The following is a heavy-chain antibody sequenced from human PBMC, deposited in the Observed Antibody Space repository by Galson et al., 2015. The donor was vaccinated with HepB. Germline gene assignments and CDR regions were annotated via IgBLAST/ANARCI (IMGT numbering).Heavy chain of an antibody. V-gene: IGHV5-51*01. CDR2: IHPGESDT. CDR1: GYNFPNYW. Sequence: QSGAEVKKPGQSLKISCQTSGYNFPNYWIGWVRQVPGKGLEWMGIIHPGESDTNFSPSFQDQVTISADKSINTAYLQWSSPKVSDTAMYFCARLGGIEGATPENFDSWGQGTLVTVSS. D-gene: IGHD1-26*01. CDR3: ARLGGIEGATPENFDS. J-gene: IGHJ4*02.